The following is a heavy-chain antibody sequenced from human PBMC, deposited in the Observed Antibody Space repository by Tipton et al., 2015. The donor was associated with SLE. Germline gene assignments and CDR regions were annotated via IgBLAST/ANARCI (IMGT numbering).Heavy chain of an antibody. J-gene: IGHJ5*01. CDR3: AGCTIFGVVRGSFDS. CDR1: GGSFSDYF. CDR2: FNHSGST. Sequence: TLSLTCAVYGGSFSDYFWTWIRQSPGKGLEWIGAFNHSGSTDYHPSLKSRVTMSVDTSKNQFSRKLTAVTAADTALYYCAGCTIFGVVRGSFDSWGQGALVTVS. D-gene: IGHD3-3*01. V-gene: IGHV4-34*01.